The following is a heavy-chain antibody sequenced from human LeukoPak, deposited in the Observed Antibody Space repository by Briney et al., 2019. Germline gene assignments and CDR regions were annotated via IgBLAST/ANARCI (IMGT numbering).Heavy chain of an antibody. Sequence: SETLSLTCAVSGYSISSGYYWGWIRQPPGKGLEWIGDIYHTGSTYYNPSLKSRVTVSVDTSKNQFSLKLTSVTAADTAVYSCARNYYGSGSSSDYWGQGTLVTVSS. CDR2: IYHTGST. D-gene: IGHD3-10*01. V-gene: IGHV4-38-2*01. CDR3: ARNYYGSGSSSDY. J-gene: IGHJ4*02. CDR1: GYSISSGYY.